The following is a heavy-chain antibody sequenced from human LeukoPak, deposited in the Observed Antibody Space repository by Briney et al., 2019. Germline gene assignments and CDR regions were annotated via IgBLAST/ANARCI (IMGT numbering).Heavy chain of an antibody. CDR2: ISSSGGST. V-gene: IGHV3-23*01. CDR3: AKDSLHWFDP. Sequence: PGGSLRLSCAASGFTFNNYAMTWVRQAPGKGLEWVSLISSSGGSTYYADSVKGRFTISRDNSKSTLYLQMSSLRVEDTAIYYCAKDSLHWFDPWGQGTLVTVSS. J-gene: IGHJ5*02. CDR1: GFTFNNYA.